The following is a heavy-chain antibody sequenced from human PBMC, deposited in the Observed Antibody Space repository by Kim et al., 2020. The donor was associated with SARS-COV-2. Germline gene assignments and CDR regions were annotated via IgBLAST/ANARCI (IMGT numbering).Heavy chain of an antibody. V-gene: IGHV3-33*05. CDR1: GFTFSSYG. CDR2: ISYDGSNK. Sequence: GGSLRLSCAASGFTFSSYGMHWVRQAPGKGLEWVADISYDGSNKYYADSVKGRFTISRDNSKNTLYLQMNSLRAEDTAVYYCARVDLYDTLTGSPNWGQGTLRTVST. J-gene: IGHJ4*02. D-gene: IGHD3-9*01. CDR3: ARVDLYDTLTGSPN.